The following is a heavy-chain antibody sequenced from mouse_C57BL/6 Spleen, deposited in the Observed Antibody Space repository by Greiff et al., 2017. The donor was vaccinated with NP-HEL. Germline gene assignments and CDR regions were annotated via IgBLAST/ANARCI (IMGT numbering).Heavy chain of an antibody. CDR3: ARGSNYVLYYAMDY. J-gene: IGHJ4*01. D-gene: IGHD2-5*01. CDR1: GYAFSSYW. Sequence: VKLMESGAELVKPGASVKISCKASGYAFSSYWMNWVKQRPGKGLEWIGQIYPGDGDTNYNGKFKGKATLTADKSSSTAYMQLSSLTSEDSAVDYCARGSNYVLYYAMDYWGQGTTVTVSS. CDR2: IYPGDGDT. V-gene: IGHV1-80*01.